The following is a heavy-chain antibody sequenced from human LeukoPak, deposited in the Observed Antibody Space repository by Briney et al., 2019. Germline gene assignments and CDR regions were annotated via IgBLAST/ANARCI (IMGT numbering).Heavy chain of an antibody. Sequence: ASVKVSCKVSGYTLTELSMHWVRQAPGKGLEWMGGFDPEDGETIYAQKFQGRVTMTEDTSTDTAYMELSSLRSEDTAVYCCATGPYDSSGYFFWGQGTLVTVSS. CDR2: FDPEDGET. CDR3: ATGPYDSSGYFF. V-gene: IGHV1-24*01. D-gene: IGHD3-22*01. CDR1: GYTLTELS. J-gene: IGHJ4*02.